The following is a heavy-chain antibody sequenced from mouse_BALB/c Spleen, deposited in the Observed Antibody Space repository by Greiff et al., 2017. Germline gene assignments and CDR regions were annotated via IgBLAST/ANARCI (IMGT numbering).Heavy chain of an antibody. CDR3: ARDDYDVLAWFAY. CDR2: ISSGGST. Sequence: EVQLVESGGGLVKPGGSLKLSCAASGFTFSSYAMSWVRQTPEKRLEWVASISSGGSTYYPDSVKGRFTISRDNARNILYLQMSSLRSEDTAMYYCARDDYDVLAWFAYWGQGTLVTVSA. D-gene: IGHD2-4*01. J-gene: IGHJ3*01. CDR1: GFTFSSYA. V-gene: IGHV5-6-5*01.